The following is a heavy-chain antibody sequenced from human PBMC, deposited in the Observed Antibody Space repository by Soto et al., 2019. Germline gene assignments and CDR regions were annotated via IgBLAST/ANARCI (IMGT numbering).Heavy chain of an antibody. Sequence: HPGGSLRLSCAASGFTFDDYAMHWVRQAPGKGLEWVSGISWNSGSIGYADSVKGRFTISRDNAKNSLYLQMNSLRAEDTALYYCAKEISGSYYRFHFLFDYWGQGTLVTVSS. V-gene: IGHV3-9*01. CDR2: ISWNSGSI. J-gene: IGHJ4*02. CDR1: GFTFDDYA. D-gene: IGHD1-26*01. CDR3: AKEISGSYYRFHFLFDY.